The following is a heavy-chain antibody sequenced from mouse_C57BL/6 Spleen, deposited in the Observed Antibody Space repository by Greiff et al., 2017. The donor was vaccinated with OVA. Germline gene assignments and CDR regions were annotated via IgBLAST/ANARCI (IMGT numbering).Heavy chain of an antibody. CDR2: FHPYNDDT. V-gene: IGHV1-47*01. Sequence: QVQLQQSGAELVKPGASVKMSCKASGYTFTTYPIEWMKQNPGRSLEWIGNFHPYNDDTKYNEKFKGKATLTVEKSSSTVYLELSRLTSDDSAVYYCARRYDYGSWFAYWGQGTLGTVSA. D-gene: IGHD2-4*01. CDR1: GYTFTTYP. CDR3: ARRYDYGSWFAY. J-gene: IGHJ3*01.